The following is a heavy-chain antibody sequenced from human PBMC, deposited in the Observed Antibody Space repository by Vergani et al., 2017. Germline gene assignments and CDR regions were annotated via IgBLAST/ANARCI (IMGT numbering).Heavy chain of an antibody. Sequence: VQLVESGGGLVKPGGSLRLSCAASGLTFSDYYMSWIRQAPGKGLEWVSVIYSGGSTYYADSVKGRFTISRDNSKNTLYLQMNSLRAEDTAVYYCAREEVVDNYYYYGMDVWGQGTTVTVSS. J-gene: IGHJ6*02. V-gene: IGHV3-66*02. D-gene: IGHD3-22*01. CDR2: IYSGGST. CDR1: GLTFSDYY. CDR3: AREEVVDNYYYYGMDV.